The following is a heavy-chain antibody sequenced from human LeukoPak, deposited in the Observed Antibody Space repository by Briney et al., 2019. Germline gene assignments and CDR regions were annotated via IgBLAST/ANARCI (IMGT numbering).Heavy chain of an antibody. CDR1: GGSFSGYY. J-gene: IGHJ4*02. CDR3: ARRSIAPSGAAYYFDY. D-gene: IGHD2-15*01. CDR2: INHSGST. V-gene: IGHV4-34*01. Sequence: SETLSLTCAVYGGSFSGYYWSWIRQPPGKGLEWIGEINHSGSTNYNPSLKSRVTISVDTSKNQFSLQLNSVTPEDKAVYYCARRSIAPSGAAYYFDYWGQGTLVTVSS.